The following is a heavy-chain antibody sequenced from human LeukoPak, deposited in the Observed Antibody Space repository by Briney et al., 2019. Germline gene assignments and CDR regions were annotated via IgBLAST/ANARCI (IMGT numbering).Heavy chain of an antibody. V-gene: IGHV3-23*01. D-gene: IGHD3-10*01. CDR2: ISGSGGST. CDR1: GFTFSDYY. Sequence: PGGSLRLSCAASGFTFSDYYMSWIRQAPGKGLEWVSAISGSGGSTYYADSVKGRFTISRDNSKNTLYLQMNSLRAEDTVVYYCAKPYYYGSGSYYNGDYFDYWGQGTLVTVSS. CDR3: AKPYYYGSGSYYNGDYFDY. J-gene: IGHJ4*02.